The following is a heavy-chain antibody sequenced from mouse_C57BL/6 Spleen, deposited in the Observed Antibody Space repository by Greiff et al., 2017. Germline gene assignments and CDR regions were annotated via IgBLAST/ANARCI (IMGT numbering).Heavy chain of an antibody. CDR2: IWSGGIT. D-gene: IGHD2-2*01. CDR3: ASNLGGYDGYAMDF. CDR1: GFSLTSYG. V-gene: IGHV2-2*01. Sequence: VQLQQSGPGLVQPSQSLSITCTVSGFSLTSYGVHWVRQSPGKGLEGLGVIWSGGITAYDAAFTSRLSIINDNSMSQVFFKMISLQAVVTPIYYCASNLGGYDGYAMDFCGQGASVTVSS. J-gene: IGHJ4*01.